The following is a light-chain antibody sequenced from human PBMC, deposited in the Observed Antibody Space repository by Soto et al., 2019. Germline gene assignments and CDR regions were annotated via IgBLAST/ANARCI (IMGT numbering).Light chain of an antibody. CDR3: QSYENRLRGSRV. V-gene: IGLV1-40*01. Sequence: QLVLTQPPSLSGAPGQRVTISCTGSSSNIGEGYDVHWYQQLPGTAPKLLIFGNTNRPSGVPDRFSASKSDTSASLAITGLQAEDEADYYCQSYENRLRGSRVFGGGTKLTVL. J-gene: IGLJ3*02. CDR2: GNT. CDR1: SSNIGEGYD.